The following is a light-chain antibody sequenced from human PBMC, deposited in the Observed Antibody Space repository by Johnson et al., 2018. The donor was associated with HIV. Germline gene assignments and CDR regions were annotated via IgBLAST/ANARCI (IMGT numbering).Light chain of an antibody. Sequence: QSVLTQPPSVSAAPGQKVTISCSGSSSNIGNNYVSWYQQLPGTAPKLLIYDNNKRPSGIPDRFSGSKSGTSATLGITGLQTGEEADYYCGTWDSSLSAARVFGPGTKVTVL. J-gene: IGLJ1*01. V-gene: IGLV1-51*01. CDR3: GTWDSSLSAARV. CDR2: DNN. CDR1: SSNIGNNY.